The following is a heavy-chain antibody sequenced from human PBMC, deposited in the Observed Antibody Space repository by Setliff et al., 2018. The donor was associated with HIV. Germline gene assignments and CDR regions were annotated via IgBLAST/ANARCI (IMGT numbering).Heavy chain of an antibody. J-gene: IGHJ6*03. CDR1: GYTFISYA. CDR3: ARSLERQWLVPYYMDV. V-gene: IGHV1-3*01. CDR2: INVGNGNT. D-gene: IGHD6-19*01. Sequence: GASVKVSCKASGYTFISYAIHWVRQAPGQRLEWMGWINVGNGNTKYSQNFQDRVTITRDTFASTAYMELSSLRSEDTAVYYCARSLERQWLVPYYMDVWGKGTTVTVSS.